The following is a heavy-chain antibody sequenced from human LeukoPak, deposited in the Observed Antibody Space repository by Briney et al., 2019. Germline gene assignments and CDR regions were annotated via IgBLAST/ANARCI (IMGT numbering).Heavy chain of an antibody. CDR2: ISSSSSYT. CDR3: AGDGRSGPNWFDP. CDR1: GFTFSDYY. Sequence: GGSLRLSCAASGFTFSDYYMSWIRQAPGKGLEWVSYISSSSSYTNYADSVKGRFTISRDNAKNSLYLQMNSLRAEDTAVYYCAGDGRSGPNWFDPWGQGTLVTVSS. V-gene: IGHV3-11*06. J-gene: IGHJ5*02. D-gene: IGHD7-27*01.